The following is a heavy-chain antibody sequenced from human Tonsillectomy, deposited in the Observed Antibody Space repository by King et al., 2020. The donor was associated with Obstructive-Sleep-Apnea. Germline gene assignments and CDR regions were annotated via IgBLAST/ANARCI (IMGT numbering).Heavy chain of an antibody. J-gene: IGHJ6*02. CDR3: ASHLSSGYYYYGMDV. V-gene: IGHV1-69*01. D-gene: IGHD6-19*01. Sequence: VQLVESGAEVKKPGSSVKVSCKASGGTFSSDAISWVRQAPGQGLEWMGGIIPIFGTANYAQEFQGRVTITADESTSTAYMELSSLRSEDTTVYYCASHLSSGYYYYGMDVWGLGTTVTVSS. CDR2: IIPIFGTA. CDR1: GGTFSSDA.